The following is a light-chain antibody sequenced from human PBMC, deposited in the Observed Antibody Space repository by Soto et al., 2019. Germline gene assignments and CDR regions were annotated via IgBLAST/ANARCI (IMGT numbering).Light chain of an antibody. CDR3: QTWGTGIRV. V-gene: IGLV4-69*01. CDR1: SGHSSFV. J-gene: IGLJ3*02. CDR2: LNSDGSH. Sequence: QPVLTQSPSASASLGASVKLTCTLSSGHSSFVIAWHQQQPEKGPRYLMKLNSDGSHNKGDGIPDRFSGSSSGAERYLTIASLQSEDEADYYGQTWGTGIRVFGGGTKLTVL.